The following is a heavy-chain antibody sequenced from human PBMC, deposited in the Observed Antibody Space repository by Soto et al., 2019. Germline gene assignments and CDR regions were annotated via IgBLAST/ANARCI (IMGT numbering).Heavy chain of an antibody. CDR3: AKVYGSGSYRAFFDY. CDR2: ISGSGGST. D-gene: IGHD3-10*01. CDR1: GFTFSSYA. J-gene: IGHJ4*02. V-gene: IGHV3-23*01. Sequence: PXXSLRLSCAASGFTFSSYAMSWVLQAPGKGLEWVSDISGSGGSTYYADSVKGRFAISRDNSKNTLYLQMNSLRAEDTAVYNCAKVYGSGSYRAFFDYWGQGTLVTVSS.